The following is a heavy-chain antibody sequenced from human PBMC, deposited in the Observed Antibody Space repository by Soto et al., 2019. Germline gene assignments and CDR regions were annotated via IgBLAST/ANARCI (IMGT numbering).Heavy chain of an antibody. CDR1: GFTFSSYA. CDR2: ISGSGGST. Sequence: GGSLRLSCAASGFTFSSYAMSWVRQAPGKGLEWVSAISGSGGSTYYADSVKGRFTISRDNSKNTLYLQMNSLRAEDTAVYYCAKDEARYCSSTSCYDYYYYYYMDVWGKGTTVTVSS. D-gene: IGHD2-2*01. V-gene: IGHV3-23*01. CDR3: AKDEARYCSSTSCYDYYYYYYMDV. J-gene: IGHJ6*03.